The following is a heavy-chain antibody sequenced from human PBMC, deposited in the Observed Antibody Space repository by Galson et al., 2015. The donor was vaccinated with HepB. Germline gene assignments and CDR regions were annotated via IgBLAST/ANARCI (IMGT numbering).Heavy chain of an antibody. CDR1: GSTFSSYG. J-gene: IGHJ6*02. CDR3: ARDNYPLGYYYGMDV. CDR2: IYYDGSKK. V-gene: IGHV3-33*08. D-gene: IGHD3-22*01. Sequence: SLRLSCAASGSTFSSYGMHWVRQAPGKGLEWVAVIYYDGSKKYYADSVKGRFTISRDNSKNTLYLQMNSLRVEDTAVYYCARDNYPLGYYYGMDVWGQGTTVSVSS.